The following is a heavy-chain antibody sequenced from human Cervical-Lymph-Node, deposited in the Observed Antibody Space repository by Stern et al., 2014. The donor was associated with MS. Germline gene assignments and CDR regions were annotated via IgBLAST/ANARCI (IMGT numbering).Heavy chain of an antibody. CDR1: GFSLSDYG. J-gene: IGHJ4*02. Sequence: EVQLVESGGGLVKPGGPLRLSCAASGFSLSDYGMNWVRQAPGKGLGWVSSISATSSYIYYADSVRGRFTISRDNAKNSVYLQMNSLRAEDTAMYYCARGGDDYGDSAHWGQGAPVTVSS. D-gene: IGHD4/OR15-4a*01. V-gene: IGHV3-21*01. CDR3: ARGGDDYGDSAH. CDR2: ISATSSYI.